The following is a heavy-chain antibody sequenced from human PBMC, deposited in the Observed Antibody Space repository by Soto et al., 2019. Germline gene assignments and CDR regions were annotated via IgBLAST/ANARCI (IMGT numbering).Heavy chain of an antibody. CDR3: ARDRGFGNYFDY. V-gene: IGHV3-21*01. J-gene: IGHJ4*02. CDR2: ISSSSSYI. CDR1: GFNFSSYE. Sequence: GGSLRLSCAASGFNFSSYEMNWVRQAPGKGLEWISSISSSSSYIYYADSVKGRFTTSRDNAKNSLYLQMNSLRAEDTAVYYCARDRGFGNYFDYWGQGTLVTVSS. D-gene: IGHD3-10*01.